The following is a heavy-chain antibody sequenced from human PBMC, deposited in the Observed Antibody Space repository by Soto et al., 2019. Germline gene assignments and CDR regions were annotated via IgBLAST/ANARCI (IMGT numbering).Heavy chain of an antibody. D-gene: IGHD1-1*01. J-gene: IGHJ5*02. CDR1: GFSFSDYF. CDR2: INPSGDSR. V-gene: IGHV1-46*01. CDR3: STHNSQNDGPTAASLWFHP. Sequence: ASVKVSCKASGFSFSDYFMHWVRQAPGQGLEWMGIINPSGDSRNYAQKFQGRVTITRDTSTSTVYMDLSSLRYEDTAVYYCSTHNSQNDGPTAASLWFHPWGPG.